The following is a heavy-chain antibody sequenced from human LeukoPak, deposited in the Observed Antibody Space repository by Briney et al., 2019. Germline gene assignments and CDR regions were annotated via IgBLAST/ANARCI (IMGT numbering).Heavy chain of an antibody. CDR1: GYTFSNYG. CDR3: VRSSRYCSSISCYLFDP. CDR2: ISTYNGNT. D-gene: IGHD2-2*01. V-gene: IGHV1-18*01. J-gene: IGHJ5*02. Sequence: GASVKVSCKASGYTFSNYGIIWVRQAPGQGLEWMGWISTYNGNTNYVQKLQGSVTMTTDTSTSTAYMELRSLRSDDTAVYYCVRSSRYCSSISCYLFDPWGQGTLVTVSS.